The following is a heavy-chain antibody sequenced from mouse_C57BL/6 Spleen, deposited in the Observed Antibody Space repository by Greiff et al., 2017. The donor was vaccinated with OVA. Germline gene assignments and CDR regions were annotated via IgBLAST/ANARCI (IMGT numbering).Heavy chain of an antibody. J-gene: IGHJ3*01. D-gene: IGHD2-3*01. CDR3: GRSEMVRGVAD. CDR1: GFTIKDYY. V-gene: IGHV14-2*01. CDR2: IDPEDGDT. Sequence: EVKLMESGAELVKPGASVKLSCTASGFTIKDYYMHWVKQRTEQGLEWIGRIDPEDGDTKYAPKFQGKATITAATSSNTAYLQLSSRTTEDTAVYYCGRSEMVRGVADWGQGTLVTVSA.